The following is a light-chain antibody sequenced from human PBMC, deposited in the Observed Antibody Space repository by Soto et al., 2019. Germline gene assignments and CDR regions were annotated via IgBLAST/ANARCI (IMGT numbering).Light chain of an antibody. CDR3: MQGTHWPIT. CDR2: KVS. CDR1: QSLVHSDGIAY. V-gene: IGKV2-30*02. J-gene: IGKJ5*01. Sequence: DVVMTQSPLSLPVTLGQPASISCRSNQSLVHSDGIAYFSWFQQRPGRSPRGRIYKVSNRDSGVPARFSGSVSGTDFALKISRVEAEDVGVYYCMQGTHWPITFGQGTRLEIK.